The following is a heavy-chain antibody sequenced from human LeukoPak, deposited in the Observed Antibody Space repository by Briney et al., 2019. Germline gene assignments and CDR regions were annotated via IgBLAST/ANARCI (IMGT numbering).Heavy chain of an antibody. D-gene: IGHD6-19*01. CDR1: GGSFSGYY. CDR3: ARKVPRGGLGYYYYRDV. Sequence: SETLSLTCAVYGGSFSGYYWSWIRQPPGKGLEWIGEINHSGSTNYNPSLKSRVTISVDTSKNQFSLKLSSVTAADTAVYYCARKVPRGGLGYYYYRDVGGKGPRVTVSS. CDR2: INHSGST. J-gene: IGHJ6*03. V-gene: IGHV4-34*01.